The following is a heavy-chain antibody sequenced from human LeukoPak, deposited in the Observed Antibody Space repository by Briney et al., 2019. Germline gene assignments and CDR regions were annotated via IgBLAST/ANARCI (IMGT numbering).Heavy chain of an antibody. CDR3: ARKRITMVRGVRPGWFDP. CDR1: GGSFSGYY. Sequence: PSETLSLTCAVYGGSFSGYYWSWIRQPPGKGLEWIGEINHSGSTNYNPSLKSRVTISVDTSKNQSSLKLSSVTAADTAVYYCARKRITMVRGVRPGWFDPWGQGTLVTVSS. D-gene: IGHD3-10*01. CDR2: INHSGST. J-gene: IGHJ5*02. V-gene: IGHV4-34*01.